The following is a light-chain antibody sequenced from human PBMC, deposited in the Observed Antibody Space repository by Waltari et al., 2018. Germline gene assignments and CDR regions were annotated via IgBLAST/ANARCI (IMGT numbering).Light chain of an antibody. Sequence: DIVMTQSPDSLAVSLGERATINCKSSKSVLYSSDNKNYLAWYQQKPGQPPKLLIYWASTQESGVPDRFSGSGSGTDFILTISSLQAEDVAVYYCQQYYSTPYTFGQGTKLEIK. CDR1: KSVLYSSDNKNY. V-gene: IGKV4-1*01. CDR3: QQYYSTPYT. CDR2: WAS. J-gene: IGKJ2*01.